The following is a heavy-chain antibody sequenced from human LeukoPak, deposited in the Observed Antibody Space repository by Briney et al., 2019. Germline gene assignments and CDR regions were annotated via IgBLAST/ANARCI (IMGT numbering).Heavy chain of an antibody. Sequence: PGGSLRLSCAASGFTFSSYAMHWVRQAPGKGLEWVAVISYDGSNKYYEDSVKGRFTISRDNSKNTLYLQMNSLRAEDTAVYYCARDSEQQLTYYFDYWGQGTLVTVSS. CDR1: GFTFSSYA. CDR2: ISYDGSNK. CDR3: ARDSEQQLTYYFDY. D-gene: IGHD6-13*01. V-gene: IGHV3-30*04. J-gene: IGHJ4*02.